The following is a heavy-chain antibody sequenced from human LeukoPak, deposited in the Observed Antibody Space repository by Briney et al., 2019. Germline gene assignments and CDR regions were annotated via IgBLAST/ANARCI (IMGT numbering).Heavy chain of an antibody. J-gene: IGHJ4*02. CDR1: GFTFSSYA. V-gene: IGHV3-23*01. Sequence: TGGSLRLSCAASGFTFSSYAMSWVRQAPGKGLEWVSAISSGATTYYADSVEGRFTISRDNSKNTLYLQMNSLRAEDTAVYYCAKSEGYDYGFFDYWGQGTLVTVSS. CDR3: AKSEGYDYGFFDY. CDR2: ISSGATT. D-gene: IGHD4-17*01.